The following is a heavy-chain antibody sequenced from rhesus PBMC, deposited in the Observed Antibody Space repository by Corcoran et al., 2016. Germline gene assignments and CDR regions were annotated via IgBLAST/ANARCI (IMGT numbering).Heavy chain of an antibody. D-gene: IGHD5-12*01. Sequence: QVQLQESGPGLVKPSETLSLTCAVSGGSISSGYGWSWIRQHPGKGLEWIGHIYGSIGSTYYNPSLKSRVTISKDTSKNQFSLKLSSVTAADTAVYYCARNGGYSATSYYFDYWGQGVLVTVSS. CDR3: ARNGGYSATSYYFDY. CDR1: GGSISSGYG. CDR2: IYGSIGST. V-gene: IGHV4S7*01. J-gene: IGHJ4*01.